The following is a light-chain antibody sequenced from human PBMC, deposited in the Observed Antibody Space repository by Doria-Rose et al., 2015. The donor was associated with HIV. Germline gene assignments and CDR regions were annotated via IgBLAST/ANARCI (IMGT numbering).Light chain of an antibody. Sequence: EIVLTQSPGTLSLSPGERATLSCRASQSFSSTYLAWYQQKPGQAPSLLIYDGFTRATGIPDRLSASGSRTDFTLTINRLEPEDFALYYCHQYGTSWTFGQGTKVEI. J-gene: IGKJ1*01. CDR2: DGF. CDR3: HQYGTSWT. CDR1: QSFSSTY. V-gene: IGKV3-20*01.